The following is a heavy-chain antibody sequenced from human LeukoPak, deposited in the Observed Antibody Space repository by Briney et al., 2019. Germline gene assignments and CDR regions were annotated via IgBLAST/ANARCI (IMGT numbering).Heavy chain of an antibody. CDR3: ARGAYGSTNYNWFDP. V-gene: IGHV4-61*02. J-gene: IGHJ5*02. D-gene: IGHD3-10*01. CDR2: IYASGST. Sequence: SETLSLTCTVSGGSFSSGSYYWSWLRQPAGMGLEWIGRIYASGSTNYNPSHKSRVTISVDTSKTQFSLKLSSVTAADTAVYYCARGAYGSTNYNWFDPWGQGTLVTVSS. CDR1: GGSFSSGSYY.